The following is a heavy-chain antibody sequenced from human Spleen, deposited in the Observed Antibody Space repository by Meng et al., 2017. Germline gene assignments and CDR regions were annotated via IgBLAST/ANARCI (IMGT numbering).Heavy chain of an antibody. Sequence: VPLQQVGAGLLQASETLSLTFVVAGGSFSDYYWSWIRQPPGKGLEWIGEINHSGSTNYNPSLESRATISVDTSQNNLSLKLSSVTAADSAVYYCARGPTTMAHDFDYWGQGTLVTVSS. V-gene: IGHV4-34*01. CDR1: GGSFSDYY. CDR3: ARGPTTMAHDFDY. J-gene: IGHJ4*02. CDR2: INHSGST. D-gene: IGHD4-11*01.